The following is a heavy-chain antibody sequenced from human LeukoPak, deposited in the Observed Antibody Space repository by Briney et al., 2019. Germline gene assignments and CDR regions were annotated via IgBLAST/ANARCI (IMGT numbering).Heavy chain of an antibody. D-gene: IGHD2-2*02. CDR1: GGSISSSSYY. CDR3: ARLPRWGIVVVPAAIVDY. J-gene: IGHJ4*02. Sequence: SETLSLTCTVSGGSISSSSYYWGWIRQPTGKWLEWIGSIYYSGSTYYNPSLKSRVTISVDTSKNQFSLKLSSVTAADTAVYYCARLPRWGIVVVPAAIVDYWGQGTLVIVSS. V-gene: IGHV4-39*01. CDR2: IYYSGST.